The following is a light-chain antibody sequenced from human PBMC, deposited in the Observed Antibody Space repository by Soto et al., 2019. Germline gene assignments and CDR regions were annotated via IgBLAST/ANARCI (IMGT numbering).Light chain of an antibody. J-gene: IGKJ4*02. CDR2: STS. CDR3: QQSASFPLT. CDR1: QTISNS. Sequence: DIEMTQSPYSLSASVGDRVSFTCRATQTISNSFNWYQQKHGRAPKLLISSTSNLQPGVPSRFSGSGSGTEFTLTMGSLQPVYFAAYDGQQSASFPLTVGGGPMVDIK. V-gene: IGKV1-39*01.